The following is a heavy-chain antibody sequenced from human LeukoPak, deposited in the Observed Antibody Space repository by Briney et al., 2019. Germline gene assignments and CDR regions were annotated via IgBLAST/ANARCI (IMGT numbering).Heavy chain of an antibody. CDR2: IDPDDGET. V-gene: IGHV1-24*01. CDR3: AAVSGSYTLLDQ. CDR1: GYTLTELS. J-gene: IGHJ5*02. Sequence: ALVNVSCKVSGYTLTELSIHWVRQAPGKGLEWMGGIDPDDGETTHAPKFQGRVTMTEDTSTDTAYMALSGLRSEDTAVYYCAAVSGSYTLLDQWGQGTPVTVSS. D-gene: IGHD1-26*01.